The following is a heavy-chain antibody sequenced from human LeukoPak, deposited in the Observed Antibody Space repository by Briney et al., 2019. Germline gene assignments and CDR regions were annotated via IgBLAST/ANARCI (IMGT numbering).Heavy chain of an antibody. V-gene: IGHV3-53*01. CDR3: AALKGWYGEGCFDY. CDR2: IYPDGRA. D-gene: IGHD3-10*01. CDR1: GVTVSTIY. J-gene: IGHJ4*02. Sequence: GGSLRLSCAASGVTVSTIYMGWVRQAPGKGLDWVSVIYPDGRAYYAESVKGRFTISRDSSENTLFLQMNSLRAEDTAVYYCAALKGWYGEGCFDYWGQGTLVTVSS.